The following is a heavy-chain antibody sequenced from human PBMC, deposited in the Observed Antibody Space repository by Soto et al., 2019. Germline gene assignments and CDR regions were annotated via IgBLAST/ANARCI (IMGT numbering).Heavy chain of an antibody. CDR1: GGTFSSYA. V-gene: IGHV1-69*12. J-gene: IGHJ4*02. D-gene: IGHD4-17*01. CDR2: IIPIFGTA. Sequence: QVQLVQSGAEVKKPGSSVKVSCKASGGTFSSYAISWVRQAPGQGLEWMGGIIPIFGTANYAQKFQGRVTITADESTSIAYMELSSLRSEDTAVYYCARDLTTVTTGGFDYWGQGTLVTVSS. CDR3: ARDLTTVTTGGFDY.